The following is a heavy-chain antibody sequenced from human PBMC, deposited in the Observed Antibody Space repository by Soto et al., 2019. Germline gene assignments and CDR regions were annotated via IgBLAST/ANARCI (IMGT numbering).Heavy chain of an antibody. CDR3: ARGRYGDY. CDR1: GYDFTTYG. Sequence: QVHLVQSGAEVKKPGASVKVSCKGSGYDFTTYGITWVRQAPGQGLEWMAWISAHNGNTDYAQKLQGRVTVTRDTSTSTAYMELRSLRSDDTAMYYCARGRYGDYWGQGALVTVSS. CDR2: ISAHNGNT. D-gene: IGHD1-1*01. J-gene: IGHJ4*02. V-gene: IGHV1-18*01.